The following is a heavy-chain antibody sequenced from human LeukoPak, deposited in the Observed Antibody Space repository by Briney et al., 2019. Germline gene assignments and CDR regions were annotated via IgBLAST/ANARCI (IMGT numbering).Heavy chain of an antibody. Sequence: RGSLRLSCTASRVTLSSNWMTWVRPAPGKGLEVLADIIPAGTIKRYLDAVHGRFTISRDNAKNSLYVQMDSVRGEDTAVYYCVRDTSPAESGLAYDAFDLWGQGTMVTVS. CDR2: IIPAGTIK. V-gene: IGHV3-7*01. CDR3: VRDTSPAESGLAYDAFDL. J-gene: IGHJ3*01. CDR1: RVTLSSNW. D-gene: IGHD1-26*01.